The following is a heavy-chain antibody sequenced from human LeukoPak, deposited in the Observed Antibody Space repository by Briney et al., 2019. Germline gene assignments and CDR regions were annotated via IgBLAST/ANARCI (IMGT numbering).Heavy chain of an antibody. J-gene: IGHJ4*02. V-gene: IGHV3-13*01. CDR3: ARDRWGSSSWYFNY. CDR1: GFDVKSHD. D-gene: IGHD6-13*01. CDR2: IESPRDI. Sequence: PGGSLRLSCAASGFDVKSHDIHWVRQPLGKGLEWVSSIESPRDIYYAGSVKGRFTISREDAENSVYLQMNNLRAEDTAVYYCARDRWGSSSWYFNYWGQGTLVTVSS.